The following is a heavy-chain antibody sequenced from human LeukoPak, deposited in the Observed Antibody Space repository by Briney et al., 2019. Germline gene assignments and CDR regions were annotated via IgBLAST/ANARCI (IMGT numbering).Heavy chain of an antibody. CDR2: IYSGGST. CDR3: ARGANTYYYGSGSYSTPSPFDY. V-gene: IGHV3-53*01. J-gene: IGHJ4*02. Sequence: GSLRLSCAAFGFTVSSNYMSWVRQAPGKGLEWVSVIYSGGSTYYADSVKGRFTISRDNSKNTLYLQMNSLRAEDTAVYYCARGANTYYYGSGSYSTPSPFDYWGQGTLDTVSS. D-gene: IGHD3-10*01. CDR1: GFTVSSNY.